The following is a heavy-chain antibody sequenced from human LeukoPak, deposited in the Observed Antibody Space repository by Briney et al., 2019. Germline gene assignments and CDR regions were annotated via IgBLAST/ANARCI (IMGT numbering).Heavy chain of an antibody. D-gene: IGHD3-9*01. CDR3: AKDWESLTGYFSVNWFDP. CDR2: IYTSGST. CDR1: GGSISSYY. V-gene: IGHV4-4*07. J-gene: IGHJ5*02. Sequence: SETLSLTCTVSGGSISSYYWSWIRQPAGKGLEWIGRIYTSGSTNYNPSLKSRVTMSVDTSKNQFSLKLSSVTAADTAVYYCAKDWESLTGYFSVNWFDPWGQGTLVTVSS.